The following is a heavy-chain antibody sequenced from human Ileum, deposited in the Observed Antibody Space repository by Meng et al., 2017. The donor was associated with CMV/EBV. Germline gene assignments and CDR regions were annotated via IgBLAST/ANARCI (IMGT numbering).Heavy chain of an antibody. V-gene: IGHV1-2*02. Sequence: ASVKDSCKASGYTFSGYYMHWVRQAPGQGLEWMGWINPNSGGTNYAQKFQGRVTMTRDTSISTAYMELSRLRSDDTAVYYCARDFSSTSSTFDYWGQGTLVTVSS. CDR1: GYTFSGYY. CDR3: ARDFSSTSSTFDY. D-gene: IGHD2-2*01. CDR2: INPNSGGT. J-gene: IGHJ4*02.